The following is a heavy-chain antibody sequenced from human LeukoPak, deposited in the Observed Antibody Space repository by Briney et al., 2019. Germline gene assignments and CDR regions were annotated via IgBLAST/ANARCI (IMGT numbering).Heavy chain of an antibody. D-gene: IGHD6-13*01. J-gene: IGHJ2*01. Sequence: SQTLSLTCTVSGGSISSGGYYWSWIRQHPGKGLEWIGYIYYSGSTNYNPSLKSRVTISVDTSKNQFSLKLSSVTAADTAVYYCARHGRSWSPNWYFDPWGRGTLVTVSS. CDR1: GGSISSGGYY. CDR3: ARHGRSWSPNWYFDP. CDR2: IYYSGST. V-gene: IGHV4-31*03.